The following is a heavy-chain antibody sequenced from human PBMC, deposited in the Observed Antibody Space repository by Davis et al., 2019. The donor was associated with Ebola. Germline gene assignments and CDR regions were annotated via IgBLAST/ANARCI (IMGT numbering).Heavy chain of an antibody. J-gene: IGHJ3*02. D-gene: IGHD6-19*01. V-gene: IGHV3-20*01. CDR3: ARERSVAVAGTGYAFDI. CDR1: GFTFDNYG. Sequence: PGGSLRLSCAASGFTFDNYGMSWVRHVPGKGLEWVSGINWNGDRKGYADSVKGRFTISRDNAKNSLYLQMNSLRAEDTALYHCARERSVAVAGTGYAFDIWGQGTMVTVSS. CDR2: INWNGDRK.